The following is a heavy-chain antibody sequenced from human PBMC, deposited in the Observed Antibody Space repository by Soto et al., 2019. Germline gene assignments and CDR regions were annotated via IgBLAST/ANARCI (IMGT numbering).Heavy chain of an antibody. CDR2: ISSSGSTI. CDR3: ARDTYYYDSSGYNYYYYYGMDV. D-gene: IGHD3-22*01. J-gene: IGHJ6*02. Sequence: GGSLRLSCAASGFTFSDYYMSWIRQAPGKGLEWVSYISSSGSTIYNADSVKGRFTISRDNAKNSLYLQMNSMSAEDTAVYYCARDTYYYDSSGYNYYYYYGMDVWGQGTTVTVSS. CDR1: GFTFSDYY. V-gene: IGHV3-11*01.